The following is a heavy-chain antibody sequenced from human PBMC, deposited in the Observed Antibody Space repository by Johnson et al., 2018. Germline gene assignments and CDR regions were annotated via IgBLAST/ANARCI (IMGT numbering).Heavy chain of an antibody. CDR1: GFTFTTYA. D-gene: IGHD2-15*01. Sequence: VQLVQSGGGLVKPGGSLRLSCAASGFTFTTYAMSWVRPAPGKGLEWVSGISGSGVSTYYADSVQGRFTIPRDNSKTTLYLQMNSLRAEDTDVYSCARDVVVVPSEEGAFDIWGQGTMVTVSS. V-gene: IGHV3-23*04. CDR3: ARDVVVVPSEEGAFDI. J-gene: IGHJ3*02. CDR2: ISGSGVST.